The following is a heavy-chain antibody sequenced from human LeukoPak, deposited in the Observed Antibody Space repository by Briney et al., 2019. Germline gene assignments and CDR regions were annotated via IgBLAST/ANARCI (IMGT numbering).Heavy chain of an antibody. CDR3: ARDGVEMATVDY. CDR2: ISITSKTI. Sequence: GGSLRLSCAGSGFTFSSNDMSWVRQPPGKGLEWVSYISITSKTIKYADSVKGRFTISRDNAKNSLYLQMNSLRDEDTAVYYCARDGVEMATVDYWGQGTLVTVSS. J-gene: IGHJ4*02. V-gene: IGHV3-48*02. CDR1: GFTFSSND. D-gene: IGHD5-12*01.